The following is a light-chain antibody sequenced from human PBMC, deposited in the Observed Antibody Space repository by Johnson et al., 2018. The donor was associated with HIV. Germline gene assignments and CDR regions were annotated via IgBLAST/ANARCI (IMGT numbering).Light chain of an antibody. CDR1: NSNIGNNY. V-gene: IGLV1-51*01. J-gene: IGLJ1*01. CDR3: GTWDSSLSAFNYV. Sequence: QSVLTQPPSVSAAPGQKVTISCSGRNSNIGNNYVSWYQHLPGTAPKLLIYDNNKRPSGIPDRFSGSKSGTSATLGITGLQTGDEADYYCGTWDSSLSAFNYVFGTGTKVTVL. CDR2: DNN.